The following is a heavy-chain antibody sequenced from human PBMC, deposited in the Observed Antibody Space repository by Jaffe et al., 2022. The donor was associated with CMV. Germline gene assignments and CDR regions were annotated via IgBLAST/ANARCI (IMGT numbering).Heavy chain of an antibody. D-gene: IGHD5-18*01. CDR1: GGSISNNIYY. V-gene: IGHV4-39*01. J-gene: IGHJ4*02. CDR2: IHYTGSS. CDR3: ASPDVDTGMVVY. Sequence: QLQLQESGPGLVKPSETLSLTCTVSGGSISNNIYYWGWIRQPPGKGLEWIGSIHYTGSSYSNPSLKSRVTMSVDTSKNQFSLRLSSVAAADTAVYYCASPDVDTGMVVYWGQGTLVTVSP.